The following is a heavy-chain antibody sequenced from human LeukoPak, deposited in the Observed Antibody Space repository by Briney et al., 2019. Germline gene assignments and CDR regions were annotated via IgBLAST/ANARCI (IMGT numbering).Heavy chain of an antibody. Sequence: ASVKVSCKASGYTFTGYYMHWVRQAPGQGLEWMGWINPNSGGTNYAQKFQGRVTMTRDTSISTAYMELSRLRSDDTAVYYCARAGATSSWLVTQLPNFDYWGQGTLVTVSS. CDR3: ARAGATSSWLVTQLPNFDY. D-gene: IGHD2-2*01. J-gene: IGHJ4*02. CDR2: INPNSGGT. CDR1: GYTFTGYY. V-gene: IGHV1-2*02.